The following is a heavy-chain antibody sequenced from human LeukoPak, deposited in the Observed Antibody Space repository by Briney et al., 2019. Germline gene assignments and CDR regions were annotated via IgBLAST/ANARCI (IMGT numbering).Heavy chain of an antibody. CDR2: ISESGSGT. J-gene: IGHJ4*02. CDR1: GFTFSNDA. D-gene: IGHD2-2*01. Sequence: GGSLRLSCAASGFTFSNDAMNWVRQAPGKGLEWVSVISESGSGTYYADSVKGRFTISRDNSKNTLYLQMNSLRAEDTAVYYCAKPPPDIVVVPAGIDYWGQGTLVTVSS. V-gene: IGHV3-23*01. CDR3: AKPPPDIVVVPAGIDY.